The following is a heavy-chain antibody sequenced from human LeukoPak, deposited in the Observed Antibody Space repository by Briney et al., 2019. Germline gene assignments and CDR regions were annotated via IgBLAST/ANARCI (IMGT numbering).Heavy chain of an antibody. Sequence: SETLSLTCTVSGGSISSSSYYWGWIRQPPGKGLEWIGSIYYSGSTYYNPSLKSRVTISVDTSKNQFSLKLSSVTAADTAVYYCASLELSSSWYYMDVWGKGTTVTISS. V-gene: IGHV4-39*07. CDR3: ASLELSSSWYYMDV. J-gene: IGHJ6*03. CDR2: IYYSGST. CDR1: GGSISSSSYY. D-gene: IGHD6-13*01.